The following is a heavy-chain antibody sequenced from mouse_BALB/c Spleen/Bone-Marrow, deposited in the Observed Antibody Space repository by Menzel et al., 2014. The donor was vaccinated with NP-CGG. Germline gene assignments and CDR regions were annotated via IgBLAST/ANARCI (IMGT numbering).Heavy chain of an antibody. V-gene: IGHV2-9-2*01. CDR1: GFSVTSYD. Sequence: VKLMESGPGLVAPSQSLSIPCTVSGFSVTSYDISWIRQSPGKGPEWLGIIRTGGGTNYNSAFMSRLSISKDNSKSQVFLRMNSLQSDDTAIYYCVRDGRDYYAKDYWGQGTSVTVSS. CDR2: IRTGGGT. J-gene: IGHJ4*01. CDR3: VRDGRDYYAKDY.